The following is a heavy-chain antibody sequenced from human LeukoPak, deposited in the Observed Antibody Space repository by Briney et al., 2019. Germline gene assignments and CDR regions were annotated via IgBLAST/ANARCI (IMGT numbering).Heavy chain of an antibody. CDR1: GFAFGDYA. CDR3: TRVSPVDY. CDR2: IRSKAYGGTT. V-gene: IGHV3-49*04. Sequence: GGSLRLSCTASGFAFGDYAMSWVRQALGKGLEWVGFIRSKAYGGTTEYAASVKGRFTISRDDSKSIAYLQMNSLKTEDTAVYYCTRVSPVDYWGQGTLVTVSS. J-gene: IGHJ4*02. D-gene: IGHD3-3*02.